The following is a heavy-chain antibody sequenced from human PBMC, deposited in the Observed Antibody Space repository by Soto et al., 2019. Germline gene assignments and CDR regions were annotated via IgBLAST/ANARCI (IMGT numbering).Heavy chain of an antibody. J-gene: IGHJ4*02. Sequence: QVQLVQSGAEVKKPGSSVKVSCKASGGTFSRYTISWVRQAPGQGLEWMGGIIPVFLTSSYAQKFQGRVTITADESTSTAYMELSSLRSEDTAVYYCARGSGGEVDYWGQGTLVTVSS. D-gene: IGHD2-21*01. V-gene: IGHV1-69*01. CDR3: ARGSGGEVDY. CDR2: IIPVFLTS. CDR1: GGTFSRYT.